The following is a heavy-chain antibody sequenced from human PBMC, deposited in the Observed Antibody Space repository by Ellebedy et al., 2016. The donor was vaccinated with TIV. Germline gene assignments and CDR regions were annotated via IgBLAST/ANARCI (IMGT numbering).Heavy chain of an antibody. J-gene: IGHJ4*02. CDR2: IIPLFGTV. D-gene: IGHD4-17*01. Sequence: SVKVSXXASGGTFSSYAISWVRQAPGQGLEWMGGIIPLFGTVNYAQKFQGRVTITADKSTSTAYMEVSSLRSEDTAVYYCARHRDDYARSYYFDHWGQGTRVSVSS. V-gene: IGHV1-69*06. CDR1: GGTFSSYA. CDR3: ARHRDDYARSYYFDH.